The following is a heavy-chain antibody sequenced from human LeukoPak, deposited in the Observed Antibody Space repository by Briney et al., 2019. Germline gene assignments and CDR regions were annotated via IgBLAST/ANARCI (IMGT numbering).Heavy chain of an antibody. V-gene: IGHV3-21*01. CDR1: GFTFSSYT. D-gene: IGHD3-10*01. Sequence: GESLRLSCAASGFTFSSYTMNWVRQAPGEGLEWVSSISTSSSYIYYADSVKGRFTISRDNSRNTLYLQMNSLRPEDTALYYCAKEWYVGSPPDYWGQGTHVTVSS. J-gene: IGHJ4*02. CDR3: AKEWYVGSPPDY. CDR2: ISTSSSYI.